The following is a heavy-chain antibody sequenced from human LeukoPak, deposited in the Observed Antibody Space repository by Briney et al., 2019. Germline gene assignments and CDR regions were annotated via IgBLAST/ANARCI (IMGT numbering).Heavy chain of an antibody. Sequence: PGGSLRLSCAGSGFTFSSYAMSWIRQPPGKGLEWIGSIYYSGSIYYSGSTYYNPSLKSRVTISVDTSKNQFSLKLTSVTAADTAVYYCARWVGSDYDSSGYRFDPWGQGTLVTVSS. CDR2: IYYSGSIYYSGST. V-gene: IGHV4-39*01. CDR3: ARWVGSDYDSSGYRFDP. D-gene: IGHD3-22*01. J-gene: IGHJ5*02. CDR1: GFTFSSYA.